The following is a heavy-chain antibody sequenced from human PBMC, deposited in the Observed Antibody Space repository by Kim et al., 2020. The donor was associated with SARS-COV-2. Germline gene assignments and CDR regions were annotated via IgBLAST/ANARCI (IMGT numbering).Heavy chain of an antibody. CDR3: ARDGSGSYYGGFDY. J-gene: IGHJ4*02. D-gene: IGHD3-10*01. CDR2: IYHSGST. Sequence: LRETLSLTCAVSGGSISSSNWWSWVRQPPGKGLEWIGEIYHSGSTNYNPSLKSRVTISVDKSKNQFSLKLSSVTAADTAVYYCARDGSGSYYGGFDYWGQGTLLTVSS. CDR1: GGSISSSNW. V-gene: IGHV4-4*02.